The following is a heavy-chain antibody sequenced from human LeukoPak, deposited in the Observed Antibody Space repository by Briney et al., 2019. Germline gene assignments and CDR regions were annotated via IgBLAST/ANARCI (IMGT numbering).Heavy chain of an antibody. CDR3: SRPLQTLSTNDYYYSYYMDV. V-gene: IGHV3-73*01. J-gene: IGHJ6*03. CDR2: LRGKTNSYAT. Sequence: GGSLRLSGAASVITFSGSAMHVVRPASGGGLGWVVLLRGKTNSYATAFAESVKGRFTIYRDDSKNTAYLQMNSLKTEDTAVYYCSRPLQTLSTNDYYYSYYMDVWGKGTTVTVSS. D-gene: IGHD2-8*01. CDR1: VITFSGSA.